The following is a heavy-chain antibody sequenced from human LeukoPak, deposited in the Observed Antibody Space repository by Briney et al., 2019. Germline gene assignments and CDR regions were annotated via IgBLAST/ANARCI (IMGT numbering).Heavy chain of an antibody. CDR1: GASISTNNYY. CDR2: INHSGST. V-gene: IGHV4-39*07. J-gene: IGHJ4*02. Sequence: SETLSLTCTVSGASISTNNYYWSWIRQPPGKGLEWIGEINHSGSTNYNPSLKSRVTISVDTSKNQFSLKLSSVTAADTAVYYCARGGGWGDYFDYWGQGTLVTVSS. CDR3: ARGGGWGDYFDY. D-gene: IGHD3-16*01.